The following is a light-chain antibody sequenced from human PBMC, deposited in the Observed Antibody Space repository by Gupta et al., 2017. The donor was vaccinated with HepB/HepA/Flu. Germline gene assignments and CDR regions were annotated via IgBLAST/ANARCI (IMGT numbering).Light chain of an antibody. Sequence: EIVMTHSPATLSVSPGERATLACRASQSVDINSAWYQQKPGQAPRLLISGASTRATGIPGRFSGSGSGTEFTLTISSLQSEDFAVYYCQHCNNWPLTFGGGTKVEIK. CDR3: QHCNNWPLT. J-gene: IGKJ4*01. CDR1: QSVDIN. CDR2: GAS. V-gene: IGKV3-15*01.